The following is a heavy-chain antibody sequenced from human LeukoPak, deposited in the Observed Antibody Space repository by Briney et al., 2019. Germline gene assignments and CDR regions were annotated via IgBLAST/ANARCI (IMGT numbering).Heavy chain of an antibody. J-gene: IGHJ3*02. CDR2: IYSGGST. CDR3: ARDLVVAPAFDI. V-gene: IGHV3-53*01. Sequence: PGRSLRLSCAASGFTVSSNYMSWVRQAPGKGLEWVSVIYSGGSTYYADSVKGRFTISRDNSKNTLYLQMNSLRAEDTAVYYCARDLVVAPAFDIWGQGTMVTVSS. CDR1: GFTVSSNY. D-gene: IGHD2-21*01.